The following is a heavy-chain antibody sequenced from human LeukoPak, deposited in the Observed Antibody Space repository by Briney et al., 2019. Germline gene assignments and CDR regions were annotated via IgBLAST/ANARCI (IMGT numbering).Heavy chain of an antibody. CDR2: INPNSGGT. CDR3: VRDMIAAAGAGG. CDR1: GYTFTDYS. Sequence: GASVKVSCKASGYTFTDYSMHWVRQAPGHGLEWMGWINPNSGGTDYAQKFQGRVTMTRVTSISTAYLEVTRLTSDDTAVYFCVRDMIAAAGAGGWGQGTLVTVSS. V-gene: IGHV1-2*02. J-gene: IGHJ4*02. D-gene: IGHD6-13*01.